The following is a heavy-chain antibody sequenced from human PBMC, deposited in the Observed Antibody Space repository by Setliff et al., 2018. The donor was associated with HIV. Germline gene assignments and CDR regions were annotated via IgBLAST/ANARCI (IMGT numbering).Heavy chain of an antibody. CDR3: TRGLGDQWLGSGDIDQYRYMDV. CDR2: IHYKGNI. D-gene: IGHD6-19*01. V-gene: IGHV4-30-4*08. Sequence: SETLSLTCTVSGDFIISGDYYWSWIRQSPGKGLEWIGHIHYKGNIDYNASLKSRLAISSDTSKNQFSLNLSSVIAADTAAYYCTRGLGDQWLGSGDIDQYRYMDVWGTATTVTVSS. CDR1: GDFIISGDYY. J-gene: IGHJ6*03.